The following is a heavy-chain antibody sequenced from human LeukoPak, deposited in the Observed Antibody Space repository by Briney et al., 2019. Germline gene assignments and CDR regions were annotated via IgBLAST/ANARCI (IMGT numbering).Heavy chain of an antibody. D-gene: IGHD6-13*01. V-gene: IGHV4-38-2*02. CDR1: GYSLSSGYF. Sequence: SESLSLTCTVSGYSLSSGYFWGWIRQPPGKGLEWIGSSYYSGSTYYNPSLKSRVTISVDTSKNQFSLKLSSVTAADTAVYYCARAIAAAGRGSWFAP. CDR2: SYYSGST. CDR3: ARAIAAAGRGSWFAP. J-gene: IGHJ5*02.